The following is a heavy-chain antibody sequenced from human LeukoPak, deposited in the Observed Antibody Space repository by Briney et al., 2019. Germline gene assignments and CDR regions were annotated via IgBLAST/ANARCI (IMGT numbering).Heavy chain of an antibody. CDR3: ARRSYSSSWYYFDY. D-gene: IGHD6-13*01. CDR2: IYYSGST. CDR1: GGSISSYY. V-gene: IGHV4-59*01. Sequence: SETLSLTCTVSGGSISSYYWSWIRQPPGKGLKWIGYIYYSGSTNYNPSLKSRVTISVDTSKNQFSLKLSSVTAADTAVYYCARRSYSSSWYYFDYWGQGTLVTVSS. J-gene: IGHJ4*02.